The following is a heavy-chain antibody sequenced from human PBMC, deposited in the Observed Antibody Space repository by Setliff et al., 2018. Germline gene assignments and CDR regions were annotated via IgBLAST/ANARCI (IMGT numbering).Heavy chain of an antibody. D-gene: IGHD1-26*01. CDR2: MNPNSGNT. CDR1: GYTFTSYD. CDR3: ARVRVIVGATPRAYYMDV. Sequence: ASVKVSCKASGYTFTSYDINWVRQATGQGLEWMGWMNPNSGNTGYAQKFQGRVTITRNTSISTAYMELSSLRSEDTAVYYCARVRVIVGATPRAYYMDVWGKGTTVTVSS. J-gene: IGHJ6*03. V-gene: IGHV1-8*03.